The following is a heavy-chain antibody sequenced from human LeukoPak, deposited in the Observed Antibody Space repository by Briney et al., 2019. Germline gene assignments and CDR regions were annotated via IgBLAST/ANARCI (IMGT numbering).Heavy chain of an antibody. CDR2: ISSSGSAI. V-gene: IGHV3-48*03. CDR1: GFTFSSYE. D-gene: IGHD3-22*01. J-gene: IGHJ4*02. Sequence: GGSLRLSCAASGFTFSSYEMNWVRQAPGKGLEWLSYISSSGSAIYYAGSVKGRFTISRDNAKNSLYLQMNSLRAEDTAVYYCAKGGYFYDSSDAYWGQGTPVTVSS. CDR3: AKGGYFYDSSDAY.